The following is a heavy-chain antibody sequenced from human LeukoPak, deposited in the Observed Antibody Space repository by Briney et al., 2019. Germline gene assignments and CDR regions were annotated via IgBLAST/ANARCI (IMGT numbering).Heavy chain of an antibody. CDR1: GGSFSGYY. J-gene: IGHJ5*02. Sequence: PSETLSLTCAVYGGSFSGYYWSWIRQPPGKGLEWIGEINHSGSTNYNPSLKSRVTISVDTSKNQFSLKLSSVTAADTAVYYCARHYGDYVPPPWWFDPWGQGTLVTVSS. V-gene: IGHV4-34*01. CDR2: INHSGST. D-gene: IGHD4-17*01. CDR3: ARHYGDYVPPPWWFDP.